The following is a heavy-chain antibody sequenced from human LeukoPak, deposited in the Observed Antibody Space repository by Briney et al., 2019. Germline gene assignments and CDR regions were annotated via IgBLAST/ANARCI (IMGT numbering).Heavy chain of an antibody. J-gene: IGHJ4*02. CDR3: AHTPNPPYCSGGSCYSFDY. V-gene: IGHV2-5*02. CDR1: GFSLSTSGVG. Sequence: SGPTLVKPTQTLTLTCTFSGFSLSTSGVGVGWICQPPGKALEWLALIYWDDDKRYSPSLKSRLTITKDTSKNQVVLTMTNMDPVDTATYYCAHTPNPPYCSGGSCYSFDYWGQGTLVTVSS. D-gene: IGHD2-15*01. CDR2: IYWDDDK.